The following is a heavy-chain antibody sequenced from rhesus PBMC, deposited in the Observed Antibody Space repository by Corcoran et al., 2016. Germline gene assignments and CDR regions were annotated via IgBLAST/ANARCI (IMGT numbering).Heavy chain of an antibody. CDR2: INNREST. V-gene: IGHV4-99*01. CDR1: GYSISSGYD. Sequence: QVQLQESGPGLVKPSETLSLTCAVSGYSISSGYDWGWIRQPLGKGLEYIGYINNRESTYYNPSLKSRVTISKDTSKNQFSLKLSSVTAADTAVYYCARRDFWGQGVLVTVSS. CDR3: ARRDF. J-gene: IGHJ5-2*01.